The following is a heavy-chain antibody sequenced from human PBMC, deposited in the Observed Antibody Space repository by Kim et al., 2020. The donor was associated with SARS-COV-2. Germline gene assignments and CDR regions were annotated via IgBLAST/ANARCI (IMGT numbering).Heavy chain of an antibody. V-gene: IGHV1-18*01. J-gene: IGHJ4*02. CDR3: ARVCSGMINTVTPEGFFDY. D-gene: IGHD4-17*01. CDR2: ISAYNGNT. CDR1: GYTFTSYG. Sequence: ASVKVSCKASGYTFTSYGISWVRQAPGQGLEWMGWISAYNGNTNYAQKLQGRVTMTTDTSTSTAYMELRSLRSDDTAVYYCARVCSGMINTVTPEGFFDYWGQGTLVTVSS.